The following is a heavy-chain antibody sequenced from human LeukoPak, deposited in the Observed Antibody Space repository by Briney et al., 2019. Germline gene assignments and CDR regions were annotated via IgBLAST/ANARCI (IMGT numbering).Heavy chain of an antibody. Sequence: PGGSLRLSCAASGFAFSTYWMHWVRQAPGKGLVWVSRINSDGRSTTYADSVKGRFTISRDNAKNTLYLQMNSLRAEDTAVNYCATSPLDSRYFFDYWGQGTLVTVSS. CDR3: ATSPLDSRYFFDY. D-gene: IGHD6-13*01. J-gene: IGHJ4*02. CDR2: INSDGRST. V-gene: IGHV3-74*01. CDR1: GFAFSTYW.